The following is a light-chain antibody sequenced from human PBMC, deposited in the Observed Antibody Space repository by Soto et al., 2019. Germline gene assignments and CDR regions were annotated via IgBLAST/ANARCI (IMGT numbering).Light chain of an antibody. CDR3: ISYTGSSTSYV. CDR1: RSDIGSYNY. CDR2: GVS. V-gene: IGLV2-14*01. J-gene: IGLJ1*01. Sequence: QSVLTQPASVSGSPGQSITISCSGTRSDIGSYNYVAWYQQFPGKTPKILIYGVSNRPSGVSSRFPGSKSGNTASLTISGLQAEDEADYYCISYTGSSTSYVFGSGTKVTVL.